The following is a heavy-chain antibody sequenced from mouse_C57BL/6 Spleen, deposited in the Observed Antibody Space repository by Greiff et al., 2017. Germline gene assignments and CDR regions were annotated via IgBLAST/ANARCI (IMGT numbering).Heavy chain of an antibody. D-gene: IGHD2-2*01. Sequence: EVKVVESGGGLVKPGGSLKLSCAASGFTFSDYGMHWVRQAPEKGLEWVAYISSGSSTIYYADTVKGRFTISRDNAKNTLFLQMTSLRSEDTAMYYGARDGYDVGYAMDYWGQGTSVTVSS. CDR2: ISSGSSTI. J-gene: IGHJ4*01. V-gene: IGHV5-17*01. CDR3: ARDGYDVGYAMDY. CDR1: GFTFSDYG.